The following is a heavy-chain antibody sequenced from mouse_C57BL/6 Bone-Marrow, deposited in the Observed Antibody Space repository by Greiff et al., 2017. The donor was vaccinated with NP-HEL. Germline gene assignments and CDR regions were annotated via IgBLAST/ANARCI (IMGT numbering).Heavy chain of an antibody. D-gene: IGHD2-3*01. CDR3: ARDRNDGYFDY. CDR2: ISYDGSN. Sequence: EVQLQQSGPGLVKPSQSLSLTCSVTGYSITSGYYWNWIRQFPGNKLEWMGYISYDGSNNYNPSLKNRISITRDTSKNQFFLKLNSVTTEDTATYYCARDRNDGYFDYWGQGTTLTVSS. J-gene: IGHJ2*01. V-gene: IGHV3-6*01. CDR1: GYSITSGYY.